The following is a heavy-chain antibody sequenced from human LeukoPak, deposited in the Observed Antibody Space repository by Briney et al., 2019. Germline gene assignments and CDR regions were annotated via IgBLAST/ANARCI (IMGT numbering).Heavy chain of an antibody. CDR2: IIPILGIA. CDR3: ARARGLPNWGRALGY. Sequence: SVKVSCKASGGTFSSYAISWVRQAPGQGLEWMGRIIPILGIANYAQKFQGRVTITADKSTSTAYMELSSLRSEDTAVYYCARARGLPNWGRALGYWGQGTLVTVSS. CDR1: GGTFSSYA. D-gene: IGHD7-27*01. J-gene: IGHJ4*02. V-gene: IGHV1-69*04.